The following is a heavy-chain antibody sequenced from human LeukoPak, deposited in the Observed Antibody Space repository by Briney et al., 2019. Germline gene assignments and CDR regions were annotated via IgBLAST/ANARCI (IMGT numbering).Heavy chain of an antibody. CDR2: ISSTSSYI. CDR3: ARGGSGNWNAPFDY. J-gene: IGHJ4*02. CDR1: GFTVSSYS. D-gene: IGHD1-1*01. V-gene: IGHV3-21*01. Sequence: GGSLRLSCAASGFTVSSYSMNWVRQAPGKGLEWVSSISSTSSYIYYADSVKGRFTISRDNAKNSLYLQMNSLRADDTAVYYCARGGSGNWNAPFDYWGQGTLVTVSS.